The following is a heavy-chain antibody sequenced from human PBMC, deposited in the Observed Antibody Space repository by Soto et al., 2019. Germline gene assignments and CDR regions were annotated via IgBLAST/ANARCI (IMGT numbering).Heavy chain of an antibody. CDR1: GYTFTSYG. CDR2: ISAYNGNT. J-gene: IGHJ5*02. V-gene: IGHV1-18*01. D-gene: IGHD2-15*01. CDR3: ARVSGYCSGGSCYFRGPWFEP. Sequence: ASVKVSCKASGYTFTSYGISWVRQAPGQGLEWMGWISAYNGNTNYAQKLQGRVAMTTDTSTSTAYMELRSLRSDDTAVYYCARVSGYCSGGSCYFRGPWFEPWGQGTLVTVSS.